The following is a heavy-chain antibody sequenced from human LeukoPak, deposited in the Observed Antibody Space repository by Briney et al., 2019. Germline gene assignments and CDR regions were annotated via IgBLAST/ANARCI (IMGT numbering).Heavy chain of an antibody. CDR3: ARQHDYGDY. V-gene: IGHV4-39*01. CDR1: GGSISSSSYY. Sequence: SETLSLTCTVSGGSISSSSYYWGWIRQPPGKGLEWIGSIHYSGSTYYNPSLKSRVTISVDTSKNQFSLKLSSVTAADTAVYYCARQHDYGDYWGQGTLVTVSS. J-gene: IGHJ4*02. CDR2: IHYSGST.